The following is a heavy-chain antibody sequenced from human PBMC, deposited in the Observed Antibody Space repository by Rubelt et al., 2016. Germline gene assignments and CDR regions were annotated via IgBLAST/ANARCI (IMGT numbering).Heavy chain of an antibody. Sequence: QLQLQESGPGLVKASETLSLTCTVSGGSISGHDHYWAWIRQPPGKGVEWIASIHYRGSTYKSPSLESRLTISVDTSKKQFSLKLSSVTAADTAVDYVATGTMVRGAYGMDVWGQGTTVTVSS. CDR3: ATGTMVRGAYGMDV. J-gene: IGHJ6*02. CDR1: GGSISGHDHY. V-gene: IGHV4-39*02. D-gene: IGHD3-10*01. CDR2: IHYRGST.